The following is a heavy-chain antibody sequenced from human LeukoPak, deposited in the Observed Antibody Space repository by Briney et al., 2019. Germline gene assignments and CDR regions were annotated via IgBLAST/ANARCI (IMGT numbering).Heavy chain of an antibody. CDR2: IIPIFGTA. CDR3: ASDREGAKDY. CDR1: GGTFSSYA. D-gene: IGHD1-26*01. V-gene: IGHV1-69*05. J-gene: IGHJ4*02. Sequence: SVNVSCKASGGTFSSYAISWVRQAPGQGGEGMGGIIPIFGTAIYAQKFQGRVTINTHESTSPAYMHLSSLRSEDTAVYYCASDREGAKDYWGQRTLVTVST.